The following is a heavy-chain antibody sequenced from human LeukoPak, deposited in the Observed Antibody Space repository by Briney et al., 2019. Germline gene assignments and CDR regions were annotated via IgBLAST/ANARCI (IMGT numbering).Heavy chain of an antibody. CDR3: ARASRGWYTGNWFDP. J-gene: IGHJ5*02. Sequence: SVKVSCKASGYTFTSYDINWVRQATGQGLEWMGWMNPNSGNTGYAQKFQGRVTMTRNTSISTAYMELSSLRSEDTAVYYCARASRGWYTGNWFDPWGQGTLVTVSS. V-gene: IGHV1-8*01. CDR2: MNPNSGNT. CDR1: GYTFTSYD. D-gene: IGHD6-19*01.